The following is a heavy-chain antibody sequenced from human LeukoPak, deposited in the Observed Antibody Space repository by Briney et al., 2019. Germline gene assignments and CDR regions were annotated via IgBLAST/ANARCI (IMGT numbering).Heavy chain of an antibody. CDR2: ISFDGSEK. CDR1: GFTFTTYG. V-gene: IGHV3-30*18. CDR3: AKVAKYYYGSETYYFFEH. D-gene: IGHD3-10*01. Sequence: GGSLRLSCAASGFTFTTYGMHWVRQAPGKGLEWVALISFDGSEKYYAESVKGRFTISRDNSKNTLYLQMNSVRVEDTAVYYCAKVAKYYYGSETYYFFEHWGQGTPVTASS. J-gene: IGHJ4*02.